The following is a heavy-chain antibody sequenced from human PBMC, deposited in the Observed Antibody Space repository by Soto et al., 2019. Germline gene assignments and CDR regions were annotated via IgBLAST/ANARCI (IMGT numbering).Heavy chain of an antibody. J-gene: IGHJ6*02. CDR2: INPNSGGT. Sequence: ASLKVSCKTSGYTFSGYYMHWVRQTPGQGLEWMGWINPNSGGTNYAQKFQGWVTMTRDTSISTAYMELSRLRSDDTAVYYCARAYCSSTSCYRGGNYYYYGMDVWGQGTTVTVSS. D-gene: IGHD2-2*02. V-gene: IGHV1-2*04. CDR3: ARAYCSSTSCYRGGNYYYYGMDV. CDR1: GYTFSGYY.